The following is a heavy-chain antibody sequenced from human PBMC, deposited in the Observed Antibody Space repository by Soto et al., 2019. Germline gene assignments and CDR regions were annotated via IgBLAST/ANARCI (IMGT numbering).Heavy chain of an antibody. J-gene: IGHJ3*02. D-gene: IGHD3-3*01. Sequence: SETLSLTCTVSGGSMTNNYWSWIRQPPGKRLESIGYIYFSGSTNYNPSLKSRVTIEVDTSKNQFSLKLNSVTAADTAVYYCARGVYDFWSGYWDDAFDIWGQGTMVTVSS. V-gene: IGHV4-59*01. CDR1: GGSMTNNY. CDR2: IYFSGST. CDR3: ARGVYDFWSGYWDDAFDI.